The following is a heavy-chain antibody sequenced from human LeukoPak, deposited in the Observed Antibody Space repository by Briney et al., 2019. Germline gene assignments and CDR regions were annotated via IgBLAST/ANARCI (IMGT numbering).Heavy chain of an antibody. J-gene: IGHJ4*02. V-gene: IGHV4-30-2*01. CDR1: GGSISSGGYY. Sequence: SETLSLTCTVSGGSISSGGYYWSWIRQPPGKGLEWIGYIYHSGSTYYNPSLKSRVTISVDRSKNQFSLKLSSVTAADTAVYYCARGLEEYSSSSRDYWGQGTLVTVSS. CDR3: ARGLEEYSSSSRDY. D-gene: IGHD6-6*01. CDR2: IYHSGST.